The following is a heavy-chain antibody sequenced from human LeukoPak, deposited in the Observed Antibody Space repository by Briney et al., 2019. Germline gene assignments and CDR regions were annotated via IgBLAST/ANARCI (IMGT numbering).Heavy chain of an antibody. J-gene: IGHJ2*01. CDR2: VHYSGST. D-gene: IGHD1-26*01. CDR1: GGSISTYY. V-gene: IGHV4-59*01. Sequence: SETLSLTCTVSGGSISTYYWSWIRQPPGKGLEWIGYVHYSGSTRYSPSRKSRVTISVDTSKNQFSLKLTSVTAADTAVYYCATNSGDYYWYFDLWGRGTLVTVSS. CDR3: ATNSGDYYWYFDL.